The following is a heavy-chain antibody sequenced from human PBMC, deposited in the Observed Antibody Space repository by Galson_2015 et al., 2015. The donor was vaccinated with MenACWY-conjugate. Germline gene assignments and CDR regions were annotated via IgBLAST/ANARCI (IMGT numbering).Heavy chain of an antibody. J-gene: IGHJ4*02. V-gene: IGHV4-39*01. D-gene: IGHD6-13*01. CDR3: VVAAAGDFDY. CDR2: VFKSGIS. CDR1: GASITGSNYW. Sequence: ETLSLTCTVSGASITGSNYWWVWIRQPPGEGLEWIASVFKSGISNYNPSLKSRVTISIDESKNQFSLKLNSVTAADTAVYYCVVAAAGDFDYWGQGTLVSVPS.